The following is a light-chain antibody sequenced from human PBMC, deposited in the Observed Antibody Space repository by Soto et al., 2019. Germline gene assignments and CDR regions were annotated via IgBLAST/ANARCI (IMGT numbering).Light chain of an antibody. CDR3: CSYAGSYTL. CDR2: GVS. Sequence: QSALTQPRSVSGSPGQSVTISCTGTSSDVGGYDYVSWYQQPPGKAPKLMIYGVSRRPSGVPDRFSGSKSGNTASLTISGLQAKDEADYYCCSYAGSYTLFGGGTKLTVL. V-gene: IGLV2-11*01. J-gene: IGLJ2*01. CDR1: SSDVGGYDY.